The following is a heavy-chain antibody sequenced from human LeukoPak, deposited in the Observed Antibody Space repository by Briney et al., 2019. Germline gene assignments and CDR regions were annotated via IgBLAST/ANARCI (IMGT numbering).Heavy chain of an antibody. V-gene: IGHV1-18*01. CDR2: ISAYNGNT. D-gene: IGHD3-3*01. J-gene: IGHJ5*02. CDR1: GYTFTSYG. CDR3: AREHYDFWSGYYTLNWFDP. Sequence: ASVKVSCKASGYTFTSYGISWVRQAPGQGLEWMGWISAYNGNTNYAQKLQGRVTMTTDTSTSTAYMELRSLRSDDTAVYYCAREHYDFWSGYYTLNWFDPWGQGTLVTVSS.